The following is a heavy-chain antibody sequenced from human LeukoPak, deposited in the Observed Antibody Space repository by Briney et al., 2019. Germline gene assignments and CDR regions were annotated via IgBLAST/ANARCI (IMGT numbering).Heavy chain of an antibody. J-gene: IGHJ5*02. CDR2: IYYSGST. V-gene: IGHV4-39*01. D-gene: IGHD3-22*01. Sequence: PSETLSLTCTVSGGSISSSSYYWGWIRQPPGKGLEWLGSIYYSGSTYYNPSLKSRFTISVDTSKTQFSLKLSSVTAADTAVYYCARADSSGHYYVVWFDPWGQGTLVTVSS. CDR1: GGSISSSSYY. CDR3: ARADSSGHYYVVWFDP.